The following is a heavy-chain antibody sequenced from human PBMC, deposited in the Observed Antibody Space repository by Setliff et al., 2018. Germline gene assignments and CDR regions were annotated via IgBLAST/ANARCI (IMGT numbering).Heavy chain of an antibody. Sequence: ASETLSLTCTVSGGSISTYYWSWIRQPPGKGLEFIGYVYYSGTTNYDPSLKSRVTISVDTSKNQFSLKLSSVTAADTAVYYCARMSGFLYMDVWGKGTPVTVSS. CDR3: ARMSGFLYMDV. CDR2: VYYSGTT. J-gene: IGHJ6*03. D-gene: IGHD3-3*01. V-gene: IGHV4-59*08. CDR1: GGSISTYY.